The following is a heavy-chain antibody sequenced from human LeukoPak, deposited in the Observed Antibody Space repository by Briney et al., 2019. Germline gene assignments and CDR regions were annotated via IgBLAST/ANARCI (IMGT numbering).Heavy chain of an antibody. J-gene: IGHJ4*02. CDR2: LHPDGSER. Sequence: PGGSLRLSCAASGFRSTGYWMTWVRQAPGKGLEWVARLHPDGSERNYVGSVEGRFTVSGDNAKSSLYLQMNSLRVEDTAVYYCARGGYSFDYLGQGTLVTVS. V-gene: IGHV3-7*01. CDR3: ARGGYSFDY. CDR1: GFRSTGYW. D-gene: IGHD5-12*01.